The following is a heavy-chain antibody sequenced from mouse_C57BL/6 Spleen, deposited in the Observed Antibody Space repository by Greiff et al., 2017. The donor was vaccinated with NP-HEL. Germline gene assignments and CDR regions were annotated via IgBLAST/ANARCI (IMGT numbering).Heavy chain of an antibody. CDR3: ATGSRWYFDV. Sequence: EVQLQQSGPELVKPGASVKISCKASGYTFTDYYMNWVKQSHGKSLEWIGDINPNNGGTSYNQKFKGKATLTVDKSSSTAYMELRSLTSEDSAVYYCATGSRWYFDVWGTGTTVTVSS. J-gene: IGHJ1*03. CDR1: GYTFTDYY. D-gene: IGHD1-1*01. V-gene: IGHV1-26*01. CDR2: INPNNGGT.